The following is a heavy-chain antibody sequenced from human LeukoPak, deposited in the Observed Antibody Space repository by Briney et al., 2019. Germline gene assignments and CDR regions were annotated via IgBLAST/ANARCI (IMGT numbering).Heavy chain of an antibody. J-gene: IGHJ2*01. V-gene: IGHV4-39*01. Sequence: PSETLSLTCTVSGGSISSSSYYWGWIRQPPGKGLEWIGSMYYSGSTYYNPSLKSRVTISVDTSKNQFSLKLSSVTAADTALYYCASLTHGYCSGTNCLRTYEYFDLWGRGTLVTVSS. CDR1: GGSISSSSYY. CDR3: ASLTHGYCSGTNCLRTYEYFDL. D-gene: IGHD2-2*01. CDR2: MYYSGST.